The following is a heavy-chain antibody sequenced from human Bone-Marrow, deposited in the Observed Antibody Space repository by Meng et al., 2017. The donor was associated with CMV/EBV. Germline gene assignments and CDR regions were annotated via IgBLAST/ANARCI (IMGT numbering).Heavy chain of an antibody. CDR3: ARDRGAVAAYGMDV. D-gene: IGHD6-19*01. CDR1: GFTFSSYA. V-gene: IGHV3-30-3*01. J-gene: IGHJ6*02. Sequence: GESLKISCAASGFTFSSYAMHWVRQAPGKGLEWVAVISYDGSSKYYADSVKGRFTISRDNSKNSLYLQMNSPRAEDTAVYYCARDRGAVAAYGMDVWGQGTTVPVSS. CDR2: ISYDGSSK.